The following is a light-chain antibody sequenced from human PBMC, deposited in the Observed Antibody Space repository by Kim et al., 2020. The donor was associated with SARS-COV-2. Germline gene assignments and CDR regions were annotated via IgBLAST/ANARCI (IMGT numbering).Light chain of an antibody. V-gene: IGKV3-20*01. CDR3: QQYGAAPLT. J-gene: IGKJ5*01. CDR1: QRVSNNY. Sequence: SPGEGGTLSCRASQRVSNNYLAWYQQKPGQPPRLLIYAASTRATGTPDRFTGSGSGTDFTLTISGLEPEDIALYSCQQYGAAPLTFGQGTRLDIK. CDR2: AAS.